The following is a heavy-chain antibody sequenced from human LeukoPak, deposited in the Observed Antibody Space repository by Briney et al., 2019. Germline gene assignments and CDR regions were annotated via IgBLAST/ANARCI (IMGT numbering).Heavy chain of an antibody. Sequence: PGGSLRLSCAASGITVSSNYMSWVRQAPGKGLEWVSVIYSGGSKYYADSVKGRLTISRDNSKNTLYLQMNSLRAEDTAVYYCAKDSYTSPDYWGQGTLVTVSS. CDR2: IYSGGSK. V-gene: IGHV3-53*01. D-gene: IGHD2-2*02. CDR3: AKDSYTSPDY. CDR1: GITVSSNY. J-gene: IGHJ4*02.